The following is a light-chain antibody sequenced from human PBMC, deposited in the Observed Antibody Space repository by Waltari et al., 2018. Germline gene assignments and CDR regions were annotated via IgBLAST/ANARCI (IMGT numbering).Light chain of an antibody. J-gene: IGLJ3*02. V-gene: IGLV3-25*03. Sequence: PGQTARITCSGDALPQQYTYWYQQKPGQAPVLVIYKDTERPSGIPERFSGSSSGTTVTLTISGLQAEDEADYYCQSADSSGTYWMFGGGTKLTVL. CDR3: QSADSSGTYWM. CDR1: ALPQQY. CDR2: KDT.